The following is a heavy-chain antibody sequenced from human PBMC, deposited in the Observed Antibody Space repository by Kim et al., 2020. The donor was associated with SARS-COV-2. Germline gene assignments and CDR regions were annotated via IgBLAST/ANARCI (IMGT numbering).Heavy chain of an antibody. J-gene: IGHJ4*02. V-gene: IGHV1-69*01. D-gene: IGHD3-22*01. Sequence: KFQGRVTITADESTGTAYMELSSLRSEDTAVYYCARVGPYSDSSGYYVDYWGQGTLVTVSS. CDR3: ARVGPYSDSSGYYVDY.